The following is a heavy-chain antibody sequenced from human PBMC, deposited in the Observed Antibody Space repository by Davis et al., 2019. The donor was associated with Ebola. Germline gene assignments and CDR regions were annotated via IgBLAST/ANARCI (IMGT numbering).Heavy chain of an antibody. Sequence: AASVKVSCKASGYTFTGYYMHWVRQAPGQGLEWMGRINPNSGGTNYAQKFQGRVTMTRDTSISTAYMELSRLRSDDTAVYYCARSDTAMVIYYYGMDVWGKGTTVTVSS. V-gene: IGHV1-2*06. CDR2: INPNSGGT. CDR3: ARSDTAMVIYYYGMDV. J-gene: IGHJ6*04. D-gene: IGHD5-18*01. CDR1: GYTFTGYY.